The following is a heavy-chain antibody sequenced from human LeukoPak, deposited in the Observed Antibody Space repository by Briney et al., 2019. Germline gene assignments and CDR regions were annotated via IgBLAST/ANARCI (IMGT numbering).Heavy chain of an antibody. J-gene: IGHJ4*02. Sequence: GGSLRLSCAASGFTFSNAWMSWVRQAPGKGLEWVANIKQDGSETHYVDSVKGRFTISRDNAKNSLYLQMNSLTAEDAGLYYCARDAHSSSWYQDFWGQATLVTVSS. D-gene: IGHD6-13*01. CDR1: GFTFSNAW. V-gene: IGHV3-7*01. CDR3: ARDAHSSSWYQDF. CDR2: IKQDGSET.